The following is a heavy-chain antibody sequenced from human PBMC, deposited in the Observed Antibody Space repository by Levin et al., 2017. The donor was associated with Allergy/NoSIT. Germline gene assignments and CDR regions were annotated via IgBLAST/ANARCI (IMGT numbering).Heavy chain of an antibody. CDR1: GGSISSTSYY. V-gene: IGHV4-39*07. CDR2: IYYDGTT. Sequence: PSETLSLTCTVSGGSISSTSYYWGWVRQPPGKGLEWIGSIYYDGTTYYNPSLKSRVAISLDTSKNQFSLNLRPVTAADTSVYYCARGNAHYDTSGYPEYWGQGTLVTGSS. D-gene: IGHD3-22*01. J-gene: IGHJ4*02. CDR3: ARGNAHYDTSGYPEY.